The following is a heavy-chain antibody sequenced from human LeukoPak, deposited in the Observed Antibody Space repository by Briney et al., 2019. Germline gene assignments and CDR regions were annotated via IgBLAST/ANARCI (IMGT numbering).Heavy chain of an antibody. V-gene: IGHV3-7*03. D-gene: IGHD4-23*01. CDR1: GLTLSNYW. CDR2: IKQDGSEK. CDR3: AARSGGNPYF. Sequence: PGGSLRLSCTASGLTLSNYWVIWVRQATGEGLQWVAKIKQDGSEKYYVDSVKGRFTISRDNAENSLYLQMKSLRVEDMAVYYCAARSGGNPYFWGQGTLVTVSS. J-gene: IGHJ4*02.